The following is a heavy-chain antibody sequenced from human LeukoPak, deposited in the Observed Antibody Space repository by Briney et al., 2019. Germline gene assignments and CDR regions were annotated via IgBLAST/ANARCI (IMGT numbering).Heavy chain of an antibody. CDR2: ISSGSSYI. CDR3: ATDLGRGYFDY. V-gene: IGHV3-21*01. CDR1: GFTFSSSA. J-gene: IGHJ4*02. Sequence: GGSLRLSCAASGFTFSSSAMSWVRRAPGKGLEWVSSISSGSSYIYYADSVKGRFTISRDNAKNSLYLQMNSLRAEDTAVYYCATDLGRGYFDYWGQGTLVTVSS.